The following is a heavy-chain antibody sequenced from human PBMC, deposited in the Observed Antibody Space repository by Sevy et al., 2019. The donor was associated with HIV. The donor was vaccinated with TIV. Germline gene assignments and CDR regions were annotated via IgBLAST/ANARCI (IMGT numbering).Heavy chain of an antibody. Sequence: GGSLRLSCAASGFTFSSYWMTWVRQAPGKGLEGGANIKQDGSKKYYVDSVKGRFTISRDNAKNSVYLQMNSLRAEDTAVYYCAREIAAAGSYWGQGTLVTVSS. CDR3: AREIAAAGSY. CDR1: GFTFSSYW. J-gene: IGHJ4*02. V-gene: IGHV3-7*01. D-gene: IGHD6-13*01. CDR2: IKQDGSKK.